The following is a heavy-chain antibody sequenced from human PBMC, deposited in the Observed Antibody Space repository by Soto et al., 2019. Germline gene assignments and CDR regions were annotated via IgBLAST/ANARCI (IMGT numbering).Heavy chain of an antibody. D-gene: IGHD2-2*01. J-gene: IGHJ6*04. CDR2: IKQDGSEK. CDR1: GFTFSSYW. CDR3: ARDQEGYCSCISRCYYYGMDV. V-gene: IGHV3-7*01. Sequence: LRLSCAASGFTFSSYWMSWVRQAPGKGLEWVANIKQDGSEKYYVDSVKGRFTISRDNAKNSLYLQMNSLRAEDTAVYYCARDQEGYCSCISRCYYYGMDVSSKGTTGTVSS.